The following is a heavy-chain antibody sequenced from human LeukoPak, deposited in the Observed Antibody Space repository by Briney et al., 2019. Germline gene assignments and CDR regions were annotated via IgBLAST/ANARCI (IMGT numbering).Heavy chain of an antibody. J-gene: IGHJ4*02. D-gene: IGHD3-10*01. CDR2: INHSGST. V-gene: IGHV4-34*01. CDR1: GGSFSGYY. Sequence: PSETLSLTCAVYGGSFSGYYWSWIRQPPGKGLEWIGEINHSGSTNYNPSLKSRVTISVDTSKNQFSLKLSSVTAADTAVYYCASSNPYYYGSGTIDYWGQGTLVTVSS. CDR3: ASSNPYYYGSGTIDY.